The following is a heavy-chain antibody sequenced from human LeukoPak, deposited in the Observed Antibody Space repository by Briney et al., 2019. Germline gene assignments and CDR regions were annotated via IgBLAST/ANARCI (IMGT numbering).Heavy chain of an antibody. CDR2: ISGSGGST. CDR1: GFTFSSYA. Sequence: QPGGSLRLSCAASGFTFSSYAMSWVRQGPGKGLEWVSAISGSGGSTYYADSVKGRFTISRDNSKNTLYLQMNSLRAEDTAVYYCAKDPPIVVVVAATRWVDYWGQGTLVTVSS. D-gene: IGHD2-15*01. J-gene: IGHJ4*02. V-gene: IGHV3-23*01. CDR3: AKDPPIVVVVAATRWVDY.